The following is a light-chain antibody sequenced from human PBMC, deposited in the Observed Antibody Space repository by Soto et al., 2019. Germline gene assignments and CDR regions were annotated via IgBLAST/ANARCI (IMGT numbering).Light chain of an antibody. V-gene: IGLV1-40*01. Sequence: QSVLTQPPSVPRAPGQRVTISCTGSNSNIGAGYDVHWYQQLPGTAPKLLIYGNSNRPSRVPDRFSGSKSGTSASLTITGLQAEDEADYYCQSYGDSLSGYVFGTGTKVTVL. J-gene: IGLJ1*01. CDR3: QSYGDSLSGYV. CDR1: NSNIGAGYD. CDR2: GNS.